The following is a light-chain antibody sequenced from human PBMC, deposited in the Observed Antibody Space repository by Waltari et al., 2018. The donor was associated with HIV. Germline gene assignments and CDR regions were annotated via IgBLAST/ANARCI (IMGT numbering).Light chain of an antibody. CDR1: SGSISSNY. CDR2: EDK. Sequence: NFMLTQPHPVSESPGKTVTISCTGSSGSISSNYVQWFQQRPGSAPTTVIYEDKQRPSGVPGRFSGSIDSSSNSASLTISGLKPEDEADYYCQSFHSSDVVFGGGTKLTVL. V-gene: IGLV6-57*02. J-gene: IGLJ2*01. CDR3: QSFHSSDVV.